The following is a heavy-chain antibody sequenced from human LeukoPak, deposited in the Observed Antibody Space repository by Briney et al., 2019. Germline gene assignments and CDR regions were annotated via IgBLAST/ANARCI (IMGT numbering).Heavy chain of an antibody. CDR1: GYTFTSYD. CDR3: AREGVYCSGGSCYSDY. Sequence: GASVKVSCKASGYTFTSYDISWVRQAPGQGLEWMGWISAYNGNTNYAQKLQGRVTMTTDTSTSTAYMELRSLRSDDTAVYYCAREGVYCSGGSCYSDYWGQGTLVTVSS. CDR2: ISAYNGNT. V-gene: IGHV1-18*01. D-gene: IGHD2-15*01. J-gene: IGHJ4*02.